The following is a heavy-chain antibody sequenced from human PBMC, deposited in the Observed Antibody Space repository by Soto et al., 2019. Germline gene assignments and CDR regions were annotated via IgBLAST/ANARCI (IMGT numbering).Heavy chain of an antibody. D-gene: IGHD2-8*01. CDR1: GYSFTDYH. V-gene: IGHV1-2*04. CDR2: INPKSGGT. CDR3: ARRDSTDCSNRVCSFFYHHDMDV. J-gene: IGHJ6*02. Sequence: ASVKVSCKASGYSFTDYHIHWVRQAPGQGLEWLGRINPKSGGTSTAQKFQGWVTMTTDTSISTASMELTRLTSDDTAIYYCARRDSTDCSNRVCSFFYHHDMDVWDQRTTVIV.